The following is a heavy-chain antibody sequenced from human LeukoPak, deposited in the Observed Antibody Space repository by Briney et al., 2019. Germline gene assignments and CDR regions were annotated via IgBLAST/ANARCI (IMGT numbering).Heavy chain of an antibody. J-gene: IGHJ6*02. CDR3: AKDQGGIQLLSGWHYYYGMDV. D-gene: IGHD5-18*01. Sequence: PGGSLRLSCAASGFTFSSYGMHWVRQAPGKGLEWVAVISYDGSNKYYADSVKGRFIISRDNSKNTLYLQMNSLRAEDTAVYYCAKDQGGIQLLSGWHYYYGMDVWGQGTTVTVSS. CDR2: ISYDGSNK. CDR1: GFTFSSYG. V-gene: IGHV3-30*18.